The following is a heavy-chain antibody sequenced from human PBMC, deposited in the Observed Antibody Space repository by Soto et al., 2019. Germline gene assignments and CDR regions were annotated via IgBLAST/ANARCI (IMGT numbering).Heavy chain of an antibody. V-gene: IGHV1-2*04. Sequence: ASVKVSCKASGYTFTGYYMHWVRQAPGQGLEWMGWINPNSGGTNYAQKFQGWVTMTRDTSISTAYMELSRLRSDDTAVYYCARARDNWNYKPDAFDIWGQGTMVTVSS. CDR2: INPNSGGT. CDR3: ARARDNWNYKPDAFDI. CDR1: GYTFTGYY. J-gene: IGHJ3*02. D-gene: IGHD1-7*01.